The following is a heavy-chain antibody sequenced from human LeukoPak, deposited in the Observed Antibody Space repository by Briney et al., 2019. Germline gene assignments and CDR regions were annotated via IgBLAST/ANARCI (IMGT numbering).Heavy chain of an antibody. J-gene: IGHJ4*02. CDR1: GFTFSSYG. CDR2: IWYDGSNK. CDR3: ARGGQLWFGEVDY. D-gene: IGHD3-10*01. V-gene: IGHV3-33*01. Sequence: PGGSLRLSCAASGFTFSSYGMHWVRQAPGKGLEWVAVIWYDGSNKYYADSVKGRFTISRDNSKNTLYLQMNSLRAEDTAVCYCARGGQLWFGEVDYWGQGTLVTVSS.